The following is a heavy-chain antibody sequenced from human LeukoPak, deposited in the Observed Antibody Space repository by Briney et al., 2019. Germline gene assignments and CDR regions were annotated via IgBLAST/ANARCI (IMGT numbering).Heavy chain of an antibody. J-gene: IGHJ4*02. CDR2: ISYDGSNK. Sequence: PGGSLRLSCAASGFTFSSYAMHWVRQAPGKGLEWVAFISYDGSNKYYADSVKGRFTISRDNSKNTLYLQVNSLRAEDTAVYYCAKGGGYYDSSGPLAYWGQGTLVTVSS. CDR3: AKGGGYYDSSGPLAY. D-gene: IGHD3-22*01. V-gene: IGHV3-30-3*02. CDR1: GFTFSSYA.